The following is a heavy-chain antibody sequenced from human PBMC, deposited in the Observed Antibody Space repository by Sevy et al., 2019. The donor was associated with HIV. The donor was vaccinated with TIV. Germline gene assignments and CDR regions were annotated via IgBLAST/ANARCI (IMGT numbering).Heavy chain of an antibody. CDR2: ISAYKGNP. CDR1: GYTFTSYG. Sequence: ASVKVSCKASGYTFTSYGISWVRQAPGQGLEWMGGISAYKGNPNYPQKLQGGVTMTTDTSTSTAYMELRSLRSDDTAVYYCAREGVGAIYGGNSFDYWGQGTLVTVSS. D-gene: IGHD4-17*01. J-gene: IGHJ4*02. CDR3: AREGVGAIYGGNSFDY. V-gene: IGHV1-18*01.